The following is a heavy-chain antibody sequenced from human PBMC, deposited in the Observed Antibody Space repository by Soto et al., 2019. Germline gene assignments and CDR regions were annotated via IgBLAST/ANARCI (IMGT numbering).Heavy chain of an antibody. CDR1: GGIFHGYG. CDR3: ARDGIGGTVFRGYLDY. CDR2: IRFDGSNE. D-gene: IGHD1-7*01. J-gene: IGHJ4*02. Sequence: QEQLVESGGGVVQPGTSLRLSCAVPGGIFHGYGMHWVRQAPGKGLEWVAIIRFDGSNEEYADSVKGRFTISRDKSKNTLYLQKNTLGAEDTAVYYCARDGIGGTVFRGYLDYWGRGTVVTVSS. V-gene: IGHV3-33*01.